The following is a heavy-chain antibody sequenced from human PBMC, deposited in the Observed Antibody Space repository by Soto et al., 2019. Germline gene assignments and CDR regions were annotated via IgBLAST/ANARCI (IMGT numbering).Heavy chain of an antibody. CDR1: GFTFSSYA. CDR3: ARECGDWSPIDY. D-gene: IGHD2-21*02. V-gene: IGHV3-30-3*01. CDR2: ISYDGSNK. Sequence: QVQLVESGGGVVQPGRSLRLSCAASGFTFSSYAMHWVRQAPGKGLEWVAVISYDGSNKYYADSVKGRFTISRDNSKNTLYLQMNSLRAEDTAVYYCARECGDWSPIDYWGQGTLVTVSS. J-gene: IGHJ4*02.